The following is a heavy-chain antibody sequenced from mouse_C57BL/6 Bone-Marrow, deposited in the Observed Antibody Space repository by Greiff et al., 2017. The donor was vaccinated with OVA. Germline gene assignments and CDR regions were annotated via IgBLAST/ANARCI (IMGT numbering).Heavy chain of an antibody. D-gene: IGHD2-3*01. J-gene: IGHJ1*03. CDR3: ARGDDGYPYWYFDV. V-gene: IGHV1-18*01. CDR1: GYTFTDYN. Sequence: EVKLMESGPELVKPGASVKIPCKASGYTFTDYNMDWVKQSHGKSLEWIGDINPNNGGTIYNQKFKGKATLTVDKSSSTAYMERRSLTSEDTAVYYCARGDDGYPYWYFDVWGTGTTVTVSS. CDR2: INPNNGGT.